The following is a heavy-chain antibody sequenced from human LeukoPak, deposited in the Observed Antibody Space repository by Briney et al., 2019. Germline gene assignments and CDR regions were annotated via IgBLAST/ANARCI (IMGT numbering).Heavy chain of an antibody. D-gene: IGHD2-15*01. V-gene: IGHV3-48*01. Sequence: GGSLRLSCAVSGCTFRNYLMNWVRQAPGKGLEWVSFISSTGGTIYYADSVKGRFTVSRDNGKNSLLLQMNSLRAEDTALYYCARGYSRAAFDIWGPGTVVAVSS. CDR3: ARGYSRAAFDI. CDR1: GCTFRNYL. J-gene: IGHJ3*02. CDR2: ISSTGGTI.